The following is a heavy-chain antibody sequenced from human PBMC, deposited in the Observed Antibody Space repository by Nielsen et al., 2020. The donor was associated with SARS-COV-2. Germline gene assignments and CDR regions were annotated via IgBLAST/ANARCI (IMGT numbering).Heavy chain of an antibody. CDR2: INAGNGNS. D-gene: IGHD3-10*01. CDR3: ARDRLWFGELESYFDY. CDR1: GYTFTSSS. V-gene: IGHV1-3*01. Sequence: ASVKVSCKTSGYTFTSSSIHWVRQAPGHRLECMGWINAGNGNSKYSQKFQGRVTITRDTSASTAYMELSSLRSEDTAVYYCARDRLWFGELESYFDYWGQGTLVTVSS. J-gene: IGHJ4*02.